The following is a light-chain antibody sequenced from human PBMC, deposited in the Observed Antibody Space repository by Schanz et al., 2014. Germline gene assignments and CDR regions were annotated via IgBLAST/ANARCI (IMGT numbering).Light chain of an antibody. CDR2: DVN. Sequence: QSALTQPASVSGSPGQSITISCTGTSSDVGGYNYVSWYQQHPGKAPKLMIYDVNNRPSGVSNRFSGSKSGNTASLAISGLQAEDEADYYCNSYAGSNRRVFGGGTKLTVL. CDR1: SSDVGGYNY. J-gene: IGLJ3*02. CDR3: NSYAGSNRRV. V-gene: IGLV2-14*01.